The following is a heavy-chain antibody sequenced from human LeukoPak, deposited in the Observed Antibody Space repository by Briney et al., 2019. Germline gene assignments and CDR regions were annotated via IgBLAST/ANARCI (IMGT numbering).Heavy chain of an antibody. Sequence: GGSLRLSCAASGFTFSSYAMSWVRQAPGKGLEWVSAISGSGGSTYYADSVKGRFTISRDNSKNTLYLQMNSLRAEDTVVYYCAKDPGMTTVIDNWFDPWGQGTLVTVSS. CDR1: GFTFSSYA. V-gene: IGHV3-23*01. CDR3: AKDPGMTTVIDNWFDP. CDR2: ISGSGGST. J-gene: IGHJ5*02. D-gene: IGHD4-17*01.